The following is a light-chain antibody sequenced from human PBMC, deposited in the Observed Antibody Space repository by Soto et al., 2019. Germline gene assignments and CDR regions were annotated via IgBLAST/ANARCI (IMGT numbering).Light chain of an antibody. CDR2: GAS. V-gene: IGKV3-20*01. CDR3: QQYGSSPLT. J-gene: IGKJ4*01. Sequence: EIVLTQSPGTLSLSPGERATLSCRASQSVSSTYLAWFQQKPGQAPRLLIYGASSRATGIPDRFSGSGSGTVFTLTISGLEPEDFAVYYCQQYGSSPLTFGGGT. CDR1: QSVSSTY.